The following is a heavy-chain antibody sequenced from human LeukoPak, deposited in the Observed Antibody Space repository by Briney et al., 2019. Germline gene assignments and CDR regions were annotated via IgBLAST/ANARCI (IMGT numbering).Heavy chain of an antibody. D-gene: IGHD1-26*01. Sequence: ASVKVSCKASGYTFTSYYMHRVRQAPGQGLEWMGIINPSGGSTSYAQKFQGRVTMTTDTSTSTAYMELRSLRSDDTAVYYCARLNPSGFDYWGQGTLVTVSS. V-gene: IGHV1-46*01. J-gene: IGHJ4*02. CDR1: GYTFTSYY. CDR2: INPSGGST. CDR3: ARLNPSGFDY.